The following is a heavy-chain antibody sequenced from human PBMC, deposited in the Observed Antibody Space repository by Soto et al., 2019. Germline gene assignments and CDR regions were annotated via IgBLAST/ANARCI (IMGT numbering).Heavy chain of an antibody. CDR2: ISYDGSNK. D-gene: IGHD2-15*01. Sequence: QVQLVESGGGVVQPGRSLRLSCAASGFTFSSYGMHWVRQAPGKGLEWVAVISYDGSNKYYADSVKGRFTISRDNSKNXXYLQMNSLRAEDTAVYYCAIRRGLYCSGGSCYSDPWGQGTLVTVSS. CDR3: AIRRGLYCSGGSCYSDP. J-gene: IGHJ5*02. V-gene: IGHV3-30*03. CDR1: GFTFSSYG.